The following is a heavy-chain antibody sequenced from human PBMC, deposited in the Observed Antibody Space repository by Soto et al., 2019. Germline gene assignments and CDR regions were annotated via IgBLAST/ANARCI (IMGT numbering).Heavy chain of an antibody. CDR1: GYTLTELS. Sequence: ASVKVSCKVSGYTLTELSMHWVRQAPGKGLEWMGGFDPEDGETIYAQKFQGRVTMTEDTSTDTAYMELSSLRSEDTAVYYCATDLIYSGSGSYYNDYWGQGTLVTVSS. CDR3: ATDLIYSGSGSYYNDY. J-gene: IGHJ4*02. CDR2: FDPEDGET. V-gene: IGHV1-24*01. D-gene: IGHD3-10*01.